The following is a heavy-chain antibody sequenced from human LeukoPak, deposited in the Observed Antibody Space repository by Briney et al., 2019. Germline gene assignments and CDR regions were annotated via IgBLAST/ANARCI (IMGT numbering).Heavy chain of an antibody. D-gene: IGHD6-13*01. CDR3: AREGRQQLVHGFDP. V-gene: IGHV4-4*07. Sequence: PSETLSLTCTVSGGSISSYYWSWIRQPAGKGLEWIGRIYTSGSTNYNPSLKSRVTMSVDTSKNQFSLKLSSVTAADTAVYYCAREGRQQLVHGFDPWGQGTLVTVSS. J-gene: IGHJ5*02. CDR2: IYTSGST. CDR1: GGSISSYY.